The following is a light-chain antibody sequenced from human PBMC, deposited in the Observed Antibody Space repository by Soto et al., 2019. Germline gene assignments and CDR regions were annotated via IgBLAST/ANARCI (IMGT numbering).Light chain of an antibody. V-gene: IGKV3-15*01. Sequence: ELVMTQSPATLSVNPGERATLSCRARPNLANHLAWYQQTPGQAPRLLIHGASTRATGIPTRFSGSGSGTEFTLTISSLQSEDFAVYYCQQYNNWPPITFGQGTRLEI. CDR1: PNLANH. CDR3: QQYNNWPPIT. J-gene: IGKJ5*01. CDR2: GAS.